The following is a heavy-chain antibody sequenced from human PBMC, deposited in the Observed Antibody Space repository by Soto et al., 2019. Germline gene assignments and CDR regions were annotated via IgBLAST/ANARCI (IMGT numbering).Heavy chain of an antibody. CDR2: ILHDGSAE. D-gene: IGHD4-4*01. J-gene: IGHJ6*02. Sequence: GGSLRLSCAASGFTFTSYGMHWVRQAPGKRLEWMALILHDGSAEYYADSVKGRFTISRDNSKNTLYLQMNSLRAEDTAVYYCARSRDGYSFYFYYGMDGWGQGTTVTV. CDR1: GFTFTSYG. V-gene: IGHV3-30*03. CDR3: ARSRDGYSFYFYYGMDG.